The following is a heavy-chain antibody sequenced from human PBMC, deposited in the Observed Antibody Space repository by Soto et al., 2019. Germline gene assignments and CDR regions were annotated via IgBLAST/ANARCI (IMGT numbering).Heavy chain of an antibody. CDR2: IDWDDDK. CDR1: GFSLSTSGVC. Sequence: SGATLVNPTQTLTLTCTFSGFSLSTSGVCVSWIRQPPGKALEWLALIDWDDDKYYSTSLKTRLTISKDTSKNQVVLTMTNMDPVDTATYYCARIEYSSSSHYYYGMDVWGQGTTVTVSS. J-gene: IGHJ6*02. D-gene: IGHD6-6*01. V-gene: IGHV2-70*01. CDR3: ARIEYSSSSHYYYGMDV.